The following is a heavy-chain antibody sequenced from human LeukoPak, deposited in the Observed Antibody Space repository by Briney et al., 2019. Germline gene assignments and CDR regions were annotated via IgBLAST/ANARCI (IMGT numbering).Heavy chain of an antibody. D-gene: IGHD3-22*01. J-gene: IGHJ4*02. CDR2: ISGRGGTT. CDR3: VKDSYYYDSSGYYYVKDH. Sequence: GGSLRLSCAASGFTFNSYAMNWVRQAPGKGLEWVSGISGRGGTTYYADSVQGRFTIFRDNSKNTLYLQMNSLRADDTAIYYCVKDSYYYDSSGYYYVKDHWGQGTLVTVSS. CDR1: GFTFNSYA. V-gene: IGHV3-23*01.